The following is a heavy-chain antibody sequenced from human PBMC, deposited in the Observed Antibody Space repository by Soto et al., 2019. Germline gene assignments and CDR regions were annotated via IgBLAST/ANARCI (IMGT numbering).Heavy chain of an antibody. D-gene: IGHD6-13*01. CDR1: GGSISSYY. Sequence: QVQLQESGPGLVKPSETLSLTCTVSGGSISSYYWSWIRQPAGKELEWIGRIYTSGSTNYNPSLKSRVTMSVDTSKSQFSLKLSSVTAADTAVYYCVRDGGIAAAGTLDYWGQGSLVTVSS. CDR2: IYTSGST. CDR3: VRDGGIAAAGTLDY. J-gene: IGHJ4*02. V-gene: IGHV4-4*07.